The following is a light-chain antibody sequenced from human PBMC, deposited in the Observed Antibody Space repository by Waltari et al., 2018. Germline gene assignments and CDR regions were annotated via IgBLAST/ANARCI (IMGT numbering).Light chain of an antibody. CDR1: SSNIGSNL. CDR2: RNN. J-gene: IGLJ3*02. CDR3: AAWDDSLSGKV. V-gene: IGLV1-44*01. Sequence: QTVLTQPPSASGTPGQRVTISCSGSSSNIGSNLVNWYQQLPGTAPKLLVYRNNLRPSGVPDRFSGSKSGTSASLAIGGIQSEDEADYYCAAWDDSLSGKVFGGGTKLTVL.